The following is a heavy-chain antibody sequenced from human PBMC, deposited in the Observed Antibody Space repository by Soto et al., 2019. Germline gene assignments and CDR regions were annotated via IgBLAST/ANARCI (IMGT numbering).Heavy chain of an antibody. D-gene: IGHD1-20*01. J-gene: IGHJ3*02. Sequence: QVQLQESAPGLVKPSQTLSLTCTVSGVSISSRDYFWSWIRQPPGQGLEWIGYIYYSGSTYYNPSLKSRITISVDTSKNQFSLKVRSVTATHTAVYYCARASITLGSSDAFDIWGRGTMVSVSS. CDR2: IYYSGST. CDR1: GVSISSRDYF. CDR3: ARASITLGSSDAFDI. V-gene: IGHV4-30-4*01.